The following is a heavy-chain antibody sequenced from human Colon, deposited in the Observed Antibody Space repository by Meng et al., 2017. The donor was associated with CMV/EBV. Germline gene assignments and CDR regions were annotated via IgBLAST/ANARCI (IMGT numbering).Heavy chain of an antibody. V-gene: IGHV1-2*02. CDR1: GYTFTGYH. Sequence: ASVKVSRKASGYTFTGYHMHWVRQAPGQGLEWMGWINPNSSGTNYAQKFQGGVTMTRDTSISTAYMELRRLRFDDTAIYYCARDLRLTGRNPGDYGVDVWGQGTTVTVSS. J-gene: IGHJ6*02. CDR3: ARDLRLTGRNPGDYGVDV. D-gene: IGHD5/OR15-5a*01. CDR2: INPNSSGT.